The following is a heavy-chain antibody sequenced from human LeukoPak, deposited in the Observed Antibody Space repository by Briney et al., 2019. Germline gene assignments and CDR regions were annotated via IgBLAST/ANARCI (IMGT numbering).Heavy chain of an antibody. CDR2: INAYNGNT. Sequence: ASVKVSCKASGYTFTNYGITWVRQAPGQGLEWMGWINAYNGNTNYAQKLQGRVTMTTDTSTSTAYMELRSLRSDDTAVYYCARGTYGDNEGVNWFDPWGQGTLVTVSS. CDR3: ARGTYGDNEGVNWFDP. D-gene: IGHD4-17*01. V-gene: IGHV1-18*01. J-gene: IGHJ5*02. CDR1: GYTFTNYG.